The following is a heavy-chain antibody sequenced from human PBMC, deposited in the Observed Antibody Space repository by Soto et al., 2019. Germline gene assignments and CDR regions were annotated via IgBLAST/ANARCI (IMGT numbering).Heavy chain of an antibody. CDR2: IVQDGTDR. D-gene: IGHD3-3*02. J-gene: IGHJ6*02. V-gene: IGHV3-7*03. Sequence: QPGVSLRLSCAAGSGFSIRRYWMAWVRQPSEKLLHWLANIVQDGTDRYYLDSVTGRLTISRDNARNSMYLQMNSPRLEDTAVYYCPRALADGMDVLGQGTTVTVSS. CDR3: PRALADGMDV. CDR1: GFSIRRYW.